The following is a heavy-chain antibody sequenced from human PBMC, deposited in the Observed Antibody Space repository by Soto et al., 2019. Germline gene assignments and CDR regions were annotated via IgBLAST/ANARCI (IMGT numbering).Heavy chain of an antibody. Sequence: LPETLSLTCTLSGGSISTYYWSWIRQPPGKGLEWIGCIYYSGSTNYNPSLKSRVTISVDTSKNQFSLKLSSVTAADTAVYYCARTLFGWGIWFDPWGQGTLVTVSS. D-gene: IGHD3-10*02. V-gene: IGHV4-59*01. CDR2: IYYSGST. J-gene: IGHJ5*02. CDR3: ARTLFGWGIWFDP. CDR1: GGSISTYY.